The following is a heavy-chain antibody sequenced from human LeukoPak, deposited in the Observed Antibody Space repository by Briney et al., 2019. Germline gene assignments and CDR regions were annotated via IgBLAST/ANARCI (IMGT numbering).Heavy chain of an antibody. Sequence: PGGSLRLSCAASGFTFSNHWMHWVRQVPGKGLVSVSRIHIDENRKTYADSVKGRFTISRDNAKNTLYLQMNSLGVEDTAVYYCVRGSSDWNGMDVWGQGTTVTVS. V-gene: IGHV3-74*01. D-gene: IGHD6-19*01. CDR2: IHIDENRK. J-gene: IGHJ6*02. CDR1: GFTFSNHW. CDR3: VRGSSDWNGMDV.